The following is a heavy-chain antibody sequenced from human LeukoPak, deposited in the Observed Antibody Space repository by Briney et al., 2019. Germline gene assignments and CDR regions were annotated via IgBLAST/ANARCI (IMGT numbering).Heavy chain of an antibody. V-gene: IGHV3-23*01. Sequence: GGSLRLPCAASGFTFSSYAMSWVRQAPGKGLEWVSAISGSGGSTYYADSVKGRFTISRDNSKNTLYLQMNSLRAEDTAVYYCAKDHYYDSSGYWRRPFDYWGQGTLVTVSS. J-gene: IGHJ4*02. CDR1: GFTFSSYA. CDR2: ISGSGGST. CDR3: AKDHYYDSSGYWRRPFDY. D-gene: IGHD3-22*01.